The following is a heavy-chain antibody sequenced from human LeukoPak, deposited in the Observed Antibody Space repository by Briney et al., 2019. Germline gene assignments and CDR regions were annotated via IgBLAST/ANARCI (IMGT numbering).Heavy chain of an antibody. J-gene: IGHJ4*02. CDR2: MYQDGSEK. D-gene: IGHD3-22*01. V-gene: IGHV3-7*01. Sequence: GGSLRLSCAASGFIFSSYWVTWVRQAPGKGLEWVANMYQDGSEKYYVDSVKGRFTISRDNAKNSLYLQMNSLRAEDTAVYYCASSALSGYGFDYWGQGTLVTVSS. CDR1: GFIFSSYW. CDR3: ASSALSGYGFDY.